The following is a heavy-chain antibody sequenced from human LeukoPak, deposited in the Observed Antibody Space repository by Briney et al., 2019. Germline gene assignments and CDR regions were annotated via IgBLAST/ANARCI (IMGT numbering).Heavy chain of an antibody. CDR2: IKSKSDGGTT. Sequence: PGGSLRLSCAASGFTFSSYSMNWVRQAPGKGLEWVGRIKSKSDGGTTDYAAPVKGRFTISRDDSKNTLYLQMNSLKTEDTAVYHCTTTRLIFGVAIGVGHWGQGTLVTVSS. CDR1: GFTFSSYS. J-gene: IGHJ4*02. CDR3: TTTRLIFGVAIGVGH. D-gene: IGHD3-3*01. V-gene: IGHV3-15*07.